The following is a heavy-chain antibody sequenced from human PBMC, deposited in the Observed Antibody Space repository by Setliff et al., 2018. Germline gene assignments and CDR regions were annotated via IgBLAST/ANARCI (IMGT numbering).Heavy chain of an antibody. J-gene: IGHJ5*02. CDR2: INPNSGGT. D-gene: IGHD3-3*01. CDR1: GYTFTGYY. Sequence: ASVKVSCKASGYTFTGYYMHWVRQAPGQGLEWMGRINPNSGGTNYAQKFQGRVTMTRDTSISTAYMELSRLRSDDTAVYYCARGDFWSGSPQYLNWFDPWGQGTLVTVSS. V-gene: IGHV1-2*06. CDR3: ARGDFWSGSPQYLNWFDP.